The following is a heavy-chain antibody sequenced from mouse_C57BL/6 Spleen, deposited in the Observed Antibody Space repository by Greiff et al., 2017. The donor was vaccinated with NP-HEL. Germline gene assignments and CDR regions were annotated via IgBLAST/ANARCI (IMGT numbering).Heavy chain of an antibody. CDR1: GFTFSSYG. CDR3: ARLDYYGSSHWYFDV. Sequence: EVQVVESGGDLVKPGGSLKLSCAASGFTFSSYGLSWVRQTPDKRLAWVATISSGGSYTYYPDSVKGRFTISRDNAKNTLYLQMSSLKSEDTAMYYCARLDYYGSSHWYFDVWGTGTTVTVSS. CDR2: ISSGGSYT. J-gene: IGHJ1*03. D-gene: IGHD1-1*01. V-gene: IGHV5-6*01.